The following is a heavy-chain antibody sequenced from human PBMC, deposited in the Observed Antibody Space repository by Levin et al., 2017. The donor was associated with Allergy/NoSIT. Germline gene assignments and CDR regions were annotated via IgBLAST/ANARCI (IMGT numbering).Heavy chain of an antibody. V-gene: IGHV3-64D*09. D-gene: IGHD4-17*01. CDR3: VKGITLTPLDAFDI. Sequence: GGSLRLSCSASGFSFGNFALHWVRQAPGQGLEYVSALSYNGAITYYADSVKGRFTVSRDNSKNTLFLQMSSLRPADTALYYGVKGITLTPLDAFDIWGQGTKVTVSS. CDR2: LSYNGAIT. CDR1: GFSFGNFA. J-gene: IGHJ3*02.